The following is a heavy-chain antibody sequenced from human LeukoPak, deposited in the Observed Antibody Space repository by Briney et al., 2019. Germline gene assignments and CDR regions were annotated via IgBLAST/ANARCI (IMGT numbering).Heavy chain of an antibody. CDR1: GGSISSSSYY. CDR2: INHSGST. D-gene: IGHD3-9*01. V-gene: IGHV4-39*07. J-gene: IGHJ4*02. CDR3: ARADYDILTGYRFDY. Sequence: SETLSLTCTVSGGSISSSSYYWGWIRQPPGKGLEWIGEINHSGSTNYNPSLKSRVTISVDTSKNQFSLKLSSVTAADTAVYYCARADYDILTGYRFDYWGQGTLVTVSS.